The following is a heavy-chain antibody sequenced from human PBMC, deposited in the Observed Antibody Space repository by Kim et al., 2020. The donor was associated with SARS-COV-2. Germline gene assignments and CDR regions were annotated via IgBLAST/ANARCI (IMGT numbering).Heavy chain of an antibody. D-gene: IGHD6-13*01. CDR1: GGSVSSGSYY. Sequence: SETLSLTCTVSGGSVSSGSYYWSWIRQPPGKGLEWIGYIYYSGSTNYNPSLKSRVTISVDTSKNQFSLKLSSVTAADTAVYYCARDVAAAGTGLLWGQGT. CDR2: IYYSGST. V-gene: IGHV4-61*01. J-gene: IGHJ4*02. CDR3: ARDVAAAGTGLL.